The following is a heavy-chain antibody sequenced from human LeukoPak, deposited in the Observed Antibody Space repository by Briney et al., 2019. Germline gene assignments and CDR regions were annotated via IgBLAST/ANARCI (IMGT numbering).Heavy chain of an antibody. Sequence: GGSLRLSCAASGFSLSSYEMNWVRQAPGKGLEWVSHSSSSGNTIYYADSVKGRFTISRDNAKNTLYLQMNSHRAEDTGVYYCAKWLVPWGQGILGTGSS. V-gene: IGHV3-48*03. D-gene: IGHD6-19*01. CDR2: SSSSGNTI. CDR3: AKWLVP. CDR1: GFSLSSYE. J-gene: IGHJ4*02.